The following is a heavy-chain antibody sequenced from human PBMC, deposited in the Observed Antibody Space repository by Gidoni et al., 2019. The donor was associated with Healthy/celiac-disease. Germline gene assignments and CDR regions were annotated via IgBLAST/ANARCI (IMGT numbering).Heavy chain of an antibody. J-gene: IGHJ6*03. CDR3: ARATGWLDYYYYYYMDV. CDR1: GFTFSSYD. CDR2: IGTAGDT. V-gene: IGHV3-13*01. D-gene: IGHD6-19*01. Sequence: EVQLVESGGGLVQPGGSLRLSCAASGFTFSSYDMHWVRQATGKGLEWVSAIGTAGDTYYPGSVKGRFTISRENAKNSLYLQMNSLRAGDTAVYYCARATGWLDYYYYYYMDVWGKGTTVTVSS.